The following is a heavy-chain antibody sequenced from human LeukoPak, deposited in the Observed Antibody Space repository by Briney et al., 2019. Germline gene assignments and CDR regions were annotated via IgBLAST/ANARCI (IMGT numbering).Heavy chain of an antibody. J-gene: IGHJ3*02. D-gene: IGHD3-3*01. CDR3: ARDRDDFWSGYYGDAFDI. V-gene: IGHV3-30*04. Sequence: GGSLRLSCAASGFTFSSYAMDWVRQAPGKGLEWVAAISSDGTIKYHADSVKGRFTISRDSSENTLYLQMNSLRPEDTAVYYCARDRDDFWSGYYGDAFDIWGQGTMVTVSS. CDR2: ISSDGTIK. CDR1: GFTFSSYA.